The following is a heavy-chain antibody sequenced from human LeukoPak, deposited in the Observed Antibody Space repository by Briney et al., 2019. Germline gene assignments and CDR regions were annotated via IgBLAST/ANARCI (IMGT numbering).Heavy chain of an antibody. Sequence: PSETLSLTCAVSGYSITSGYYWGWIQQPPGKGLEWIGSIYHSGSTYYNPSLKSRVTISVDTSKNQFSLKLSSVTAADTAVYYCARDRPAKDIVVVPAAMDYMDVWGKGTTVTVSS. CDR3: ARDRPAKDIVVVPAAMDYMDV. J-gene: IGHJ6*03. CDR1: GYSITSGYY. D-gene: IGHD2-2*01. V-gene: IGHV4-38-2*02. CDR2: IYHSGST.